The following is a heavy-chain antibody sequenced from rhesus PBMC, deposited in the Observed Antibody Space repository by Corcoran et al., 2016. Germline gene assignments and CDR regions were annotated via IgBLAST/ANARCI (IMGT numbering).Heavy chain of an antibody. V-gene: IGHV4-173*01. CDR1: GGSISSNY. Sequence: QLQLQESGPGLVKPSETLSLTCAVSGGSISSNYWSWTRQPPGRGLEWIGRISGSGGSTDYNPSLKSRVTISTDTSKNQFSLKLSSVTAADTAVYYCAREEGYNWNFFDYWGQGVLVTVSS. CDR2: ISGSGGST. D-gene: IGHD1-32*01. J-gene: IGHJ4*01. CDR3: AREEGYNWNFFDY.